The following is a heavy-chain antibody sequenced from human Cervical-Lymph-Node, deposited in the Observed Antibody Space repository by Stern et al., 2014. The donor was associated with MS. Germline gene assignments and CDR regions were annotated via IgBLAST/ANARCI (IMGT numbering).Heavy chain of an antibody. CDR1: GDTFDTYT. V-gene: IGHV1-69*01. CDR3: ARGASSASWHKHGVDV. CDR2: LFPVFGTP. Sequence: VQLVESGAEVKQPGSSVKVSCKASGDTFDTYTISWVRQAPGQGLEWMAGLFPVFGTPTYAQKFKGRVTLTADESTNTDFLELSSLKSEDTAVYYCARGASSASWHKHGVDVWGQGTTVTVSS. J-gene: IGHJ6*02. D-gene: IGHD2-21*01.